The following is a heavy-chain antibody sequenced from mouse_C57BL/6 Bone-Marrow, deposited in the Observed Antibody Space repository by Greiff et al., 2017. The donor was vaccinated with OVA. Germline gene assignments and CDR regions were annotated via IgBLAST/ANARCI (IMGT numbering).Heavy chain of an antibody. CDR2: INPSSGYT. J-gene: IGHJ2*01. D-gene: IGHD2-1*01. CDR3: AHSTMVTRFDY. Sequence: VQLQQSGAELAKPGASVKLSCKASGYTFTSYWMHRVKQRPGQGLEWIGYINPSSGYTKYNQKFKDKATLTADKSSSTAYMQLSSLTYEDSAVDYCAHSTMVTRFDYWGQGTTLTVSS. CDR1: GYTFTSYW. V-gene: IGHV1-7*01.